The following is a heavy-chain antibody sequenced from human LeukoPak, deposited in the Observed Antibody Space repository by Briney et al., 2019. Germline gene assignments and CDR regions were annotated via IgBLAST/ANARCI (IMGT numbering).Heavy chain of an antibody. CDR3: ARASYYYDSSGYPGYYFDY. V-gene: IGHV1-2*02. CDR1: GYTFTGYY. CDR2: INPNSGGT. D-gene: IGHD3-22*01. J-gene: IGHJ4*02. Sequence: ASVKVSCKASGYTFTGYYMHWVRQAPGQGLEWMGWINPNSGGTNYAQKFQGRVTMTRDTSTSTAYMELSRLRSDDTAVYYCARASYYYDSSGYPGYYFDYWGQGTLVTVSS.